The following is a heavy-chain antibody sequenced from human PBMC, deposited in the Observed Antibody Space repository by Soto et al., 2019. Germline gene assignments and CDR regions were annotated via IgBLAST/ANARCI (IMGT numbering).Heavy chain of an antibody. Sequence: QVQLVESGGGVVQPGRSLRLSCTASGFTFSNYAIHWVRQAPGKGLEWVALISYDGRDEYYADSVKGRFTISRDNSKNTLYLQMNSLRAEDTGMFYCARDSRTDGYKYDYFVYWGQGTLVTVSS. CDR2: ISYDGRDE. CDR3: ARDSRTDGYKYDYFVY. V-gene: IGHV3-30*04. J-gene: IGHJ4*02. D-gene: IGHD5-12*01. CDR1: GFTFSNYA.